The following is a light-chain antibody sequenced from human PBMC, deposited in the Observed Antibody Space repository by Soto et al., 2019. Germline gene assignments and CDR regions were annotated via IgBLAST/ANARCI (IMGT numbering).Light chain of an antibody. V-gene: IGLV1-44*01. Sequence: QSVLTQPPSASATPGQRGILSCSGSRSNIGTNSVSWYQQVPGMAPKLLIYRHDQRPSGVPDRVSGAKSGAAASLAISAVQSEDEADYYCASWDDGLSGWVFGGGTKVTVL. CDR3: ASWDDGLSGWV. CDR2: RHD. J-gene: IGLJ3*02. CDR1: RSNIGTNS.